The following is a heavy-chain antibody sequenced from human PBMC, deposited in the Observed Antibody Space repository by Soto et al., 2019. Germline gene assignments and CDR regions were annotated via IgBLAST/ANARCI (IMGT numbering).Heavy chain of an antibody. CDR2: IYSSGST. V-gene: IGHV4-59*01. J-gene: IGHJ6*02. Sequence: SETLSLTCTVSGGSISSYYWSWIRQPPGKGLEWIGYIYSSGSTNYNPSLKSRVPISVDTSKNQFSLKLSSVTAADTAVYYCARVLPAAPYYYYGMDVWGQGTTVTVSS. D-gene: IGHD2-2*01. CDR1: GGSISSYY. CDR3: ARVLPAAPYYYYGMDV.